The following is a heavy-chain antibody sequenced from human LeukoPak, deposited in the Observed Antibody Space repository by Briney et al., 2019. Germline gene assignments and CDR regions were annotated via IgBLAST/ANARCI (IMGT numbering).Heavy chain of an antibody. CDR3: ARGQDIVVVVAAPVDDYGMDV. V-gene: IGHV4-34*01. Sequence: SETLSLTCAVYGGSFSGYYWSWIRQPPGKGLEWIGEINHSGSTNYNPSLKSRVTISVDTSKNQFSLKLSSVTAADTAVYYCARGQDIVVVVAAPVDDYGMDVWDQGTTVTVSS. CDR2: INHSGST. D-gene: IGHD2-15*01. J-gene: IGHJ6*02. CDR1: GGSFSGYY.